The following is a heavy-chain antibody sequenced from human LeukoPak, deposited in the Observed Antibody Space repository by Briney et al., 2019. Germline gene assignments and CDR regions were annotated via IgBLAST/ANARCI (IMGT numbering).Heavy chain of an antibody. D-gene: IGHD3-10*01. CDR3: ARVGSGSYCLDY. J-gene: IGHJ4*02. V-gene: IGHV4-30-4*01. CDR2: IYYSGST. CDR1: GGSISSGDYY. Sequence: SETLSLTCTVSGGSISSGDYYWSWIRQPPGKGLEWIGYIYYSGSTYYNPSLKSRVTISVDTSKTQFSLKLSSVTAADTAVYYCARVGSGSYCLDYWGQGTLVIVSS.